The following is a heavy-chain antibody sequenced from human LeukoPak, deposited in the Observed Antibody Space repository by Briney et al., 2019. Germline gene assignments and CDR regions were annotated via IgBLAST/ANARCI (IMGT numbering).Heavy chain of an antibody. J-gene: IGHJ4*02. D-gene: IGHD2-15*01. V-gene: IGHV3-53*01. CDR3: ANSYWWSVKA. Sequence: QPGGSLRLSCAASGFTVSSNYMSWVRQAPGKGLEGVSAIYSGGSTYYADSVKGRFTISRDNSKNTLYLQMNSLRAEDTGVYYCANSYWWSVKAWGPGALVTVAS. CDR2: IYSGGST. CDR1: GFTVSSNY.